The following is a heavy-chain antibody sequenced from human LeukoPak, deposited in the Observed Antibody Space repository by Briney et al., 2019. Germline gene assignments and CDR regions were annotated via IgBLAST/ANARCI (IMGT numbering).Heavy chain of an antibody. D-gene: IGHD5-12*01. J-gene: IGHJ3*02. CDR1: GYTFTSYG. CDR2: VSAYNGNT. Sequence: ASVKVSCKASGYTFTSYGISWVRQAPGQGLEWMEWVSAYNGNTNYAQKLQGRVTMTTGTSTSTAYTELRSRRSDDPAVYYCSKVFPYSGYEGAFDIWGQGTMVTVSS. CDR3: SKVFPYSGYEGAFDI. V-gene: IGHV1-18*01.